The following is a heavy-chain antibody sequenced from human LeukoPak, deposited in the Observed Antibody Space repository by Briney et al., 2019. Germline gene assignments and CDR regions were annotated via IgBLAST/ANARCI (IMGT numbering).Heavy chain of an antibody. CDR1: GYTFTSYA. CDR2: INAGNGNT. J-gene: IGHJ6*04. Sequence: ASVKVSCKASGYTFTSYAIHWVRQAPGQRLEWMGWINAGNGNTQYSQEFQGRVTITRDTSASTVYMELSSLRSDDMAMYYCARSYYYGSDLDVWGTGTPVIVSS. CDR3: ARSYYYGSDLDV. D-gene: IGHD3-10*01. V-gene: IGHV1-3*03.